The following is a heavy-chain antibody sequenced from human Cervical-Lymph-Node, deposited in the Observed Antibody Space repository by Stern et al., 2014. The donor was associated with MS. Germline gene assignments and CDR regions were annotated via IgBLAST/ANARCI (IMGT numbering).Heavy chain of an antibody. D-gene: IGHD5-18*01. CDR1: GFSLSHARMG. V-gene: IGHV2-26*01. Sequence: QITLKESGPVLVKPTETLTLTCSVSGFSLSHARMGVSWIRHPPGKPLEWLAHIFSNDEKFYSTSLKSRLTISRDTSKSQVVLTMTNMDPVDTATYYCARIEDNYGHMGEFDYWGQGTLVTVSS. J-gene: IGHJ4*02. CDR2: IFSNDEK. CDR3: ARIEDNYGHMGEFDY.